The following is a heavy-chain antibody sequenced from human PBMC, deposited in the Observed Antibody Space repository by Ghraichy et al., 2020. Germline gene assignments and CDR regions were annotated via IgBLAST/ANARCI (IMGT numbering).Heavy chain of an antibody. V-gene: IGHV4-34*01. J-gene: IGHJ4*02. Sequence: SETLSLTCAVYGGSFNIYYWSWIRQPPGKGLEWIGEINHSGSTNYNPSLKSRVTILVDTSKNQFSLKLSSVTAADTAVYFCARGGGTQSFDYWGQGTLVTVSS. CDR2: INHSGST. CDR1: GGSFNIYY. D-gene: IGHD2-15*01. CDR3: ARGGGTQSFDY.